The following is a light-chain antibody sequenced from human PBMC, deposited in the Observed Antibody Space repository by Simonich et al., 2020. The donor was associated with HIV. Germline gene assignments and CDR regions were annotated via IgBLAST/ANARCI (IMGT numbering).Light chain of an antibody. J-gene: IGKJ4*01. Sequence: DIVMTQSPDSLAVSLGERATVNCRSSRSVLYSSNNKNYLAGYQQKPGQPPKLLIYWASARESGVPDRFSASGSGTDFTLTISSLQAEDVAIYYCQQYYSTPLTFGGGTKVEIK. CDR3: QQYYSTPLT. V-gene: IGKV4-1*01. CDR2: WAS. CDR1: RSVLYSSNNKNY.